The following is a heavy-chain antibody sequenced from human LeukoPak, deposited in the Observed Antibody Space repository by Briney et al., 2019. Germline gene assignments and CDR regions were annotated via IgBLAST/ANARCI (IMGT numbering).Heavy chain of an antibody. Sequence: GESLKISCEGSGYSFSNYWIGWVRQMPGKGLERMGIIYPGDYETRYSPSFQGLVTISVDKSISTAYLRWSSLKASDTAMYYCAIPPGYCGNDCSFDHWGQGTLVTVSS. J-gene: IGHJ4*02. CDR2: IYPGDYET. CDR1: GYSFSNYW. CDR3: AIPPGYCGNDCSFDH. V-gene: IGHV5-51*01. D-gene: IGHD2-21*02.